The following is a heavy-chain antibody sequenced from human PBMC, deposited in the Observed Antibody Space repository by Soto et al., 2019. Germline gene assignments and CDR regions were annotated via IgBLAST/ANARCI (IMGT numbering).Heavy chain of an antibody. CDR2: ISSSSSYI. CDR1: GFTFSSYS. Sequence: EVQLVESGGGLVKPGGSLRLSCAASGFTFSSYSMNWVLQAPGKGLEWVSSISSSSSYIYYADSVKGRFTISRDNAKNSLYLQMNSLRAEDTAVYYCARDQGAGGGNALDYWGQGTLVTVSS. CDR3: ARDQGAGGGNALDY. V-gene: IGHV3-21*01. J-gene: IGHJ4*02. D-gene: IGHD2-15*01.